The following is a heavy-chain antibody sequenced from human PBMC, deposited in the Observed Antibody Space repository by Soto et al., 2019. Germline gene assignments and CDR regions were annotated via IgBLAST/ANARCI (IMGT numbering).Heavy chain of an antibody. CDR1: GGSFSSDDYY. CDR2: IHYSGST. CDR3: ATIGYDRSGYYNVY. D-gene: IGHD3-22*01. J-gene: IGHJ4*02. V-gene: IGHV4-30-4*01. Sequence: QVQLRESGPGLVKPSQTLSLICTVSGGSFSSDDYYWTWIRQPPGKGLEWIGYIHYSGSTFYNPSLQSRLSISMDTSKNQFALKVDSVTAADTAVYYCATIGYDRSGYYNVYWGQGTLVTVSS.